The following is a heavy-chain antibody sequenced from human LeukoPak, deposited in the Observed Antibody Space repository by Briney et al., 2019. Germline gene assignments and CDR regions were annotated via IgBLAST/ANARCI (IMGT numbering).Heavy chain of an antibody. Sequence: GGSLRLSCAASGFTFSSYAMSWVRQAPGKGLEWVSAISGSGGSTYYADSVKGRFTISRDNSKNTLYVQMKSLRAEDTAVYYCARGGRWLQWYFGAFDIWGQGTMVTVSS. CDR3: ARGGRWLQWYFGAFDI. V-gene: IGHV3-23*01. CDR1: GFTFSSYA. CDR2: ISGSGGST. D-gene: IGHD5-24*01. J-gene: IGHJ3*02.